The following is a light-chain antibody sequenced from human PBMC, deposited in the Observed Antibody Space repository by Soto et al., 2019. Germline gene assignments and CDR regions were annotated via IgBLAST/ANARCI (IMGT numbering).Light chain of an antibody. J-gene: IGLJ3*02. CDR3: QSYDNSLGGVV. CDR2: GNS. CDR1: RSNIGAVYD. V-gene: IGLV1-40*01. Sequence: QSVLTQPPSVSGAPGQRVTISCTGSRSNIGAVYDVHWYQQLPGRAPKLLIYGNSNRPSGVPDRFSGSKSGSSASLAITGLQAEDEAHYHCQSYDNSLGGVVFGGGTKLTVL.